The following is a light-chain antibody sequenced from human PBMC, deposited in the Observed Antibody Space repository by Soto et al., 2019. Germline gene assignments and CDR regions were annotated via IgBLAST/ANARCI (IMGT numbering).Light chain of an antibody. CDR1: NTGSKS. V-gene: IGLV3-21*02. CDR3: QAWDSSSDHVV. J-gene: IGLJ2*01. Sequence: SYELTQPPSVSVAPGQTARITCGGNNTGSKSVHWYQQRPGQAPVLVVYDDSDRPSGIPGRFSGSNSGNTATLTISRVEAGDEADYYCQAWDSSSDHVVFGGGIKLTVL. CDR2: DDS.